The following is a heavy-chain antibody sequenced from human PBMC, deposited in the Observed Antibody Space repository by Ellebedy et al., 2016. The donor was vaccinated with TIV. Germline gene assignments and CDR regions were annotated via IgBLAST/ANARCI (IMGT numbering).Heavy chain of an antibody. CDR2: IGTAGDT. Sequence: GGSLRLXXAASGFTFNKYDMHWVRQGTGGRLEWVSAIGTAGDTYYAGSVEGRFTIFRENAWNSLFLQMSSLRADDTAVYYCARAVGSRNEFYFYAMDVWGQGTTVIVS. V-gene: IGHV3-13*01. CDR3: ARAVGSRNEFYFYAMDV. J-gene: IGHJ6*02. CDR1: GFTFNKYD. D-gene: IGHD1-1*01.